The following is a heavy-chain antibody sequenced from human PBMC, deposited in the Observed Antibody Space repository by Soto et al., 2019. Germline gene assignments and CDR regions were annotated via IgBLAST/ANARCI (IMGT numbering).Heavy chain of an antibody. Sequence: TSETLSLTCAFSGDTISSTRWWSWVRLSPGKGLEWIGEIYHLGRTNYNPSLKSRVTLSIDKSNNQFSLTLTSVTAADTAVYFCARTGKFYYYDTTGLPFDPWGPGILVTVSS. V-gene: IGHV4-4*02. D-gene: IGHD3-22*01. J-gene: IGHJ5*02. CDR3: ARTGKFYYYDTTGLPFDP. CDR1: GDTISSTRW. CDR2: IYHLGRT.